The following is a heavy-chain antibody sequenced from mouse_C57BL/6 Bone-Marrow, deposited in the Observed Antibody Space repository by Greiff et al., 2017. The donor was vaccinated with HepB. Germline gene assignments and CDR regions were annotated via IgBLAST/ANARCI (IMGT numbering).Heavy chain of an antibody. V-gene: IGHV2-5*01. CDR3: AKKGLLRPYYYAMDY. Sequence: VQLKESGPGLVQPSQSLSITCTVSGFSLTSYGVHWVRQSPGKGLEWLGVIWRGGSTDYNAAFMSRLSITKDNSKSQVFFKMNSLQADDTAIYYCAKKGLLRPYYYAMDYWGQGTSVTVSS. CDR2: IWRGGST. D-gene: IGHD1-2*01. J-gene: IGHJ4*01. CDR1: GFSLTSYG.